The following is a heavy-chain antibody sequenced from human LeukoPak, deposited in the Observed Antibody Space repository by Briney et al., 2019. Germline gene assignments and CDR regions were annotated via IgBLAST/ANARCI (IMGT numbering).Heavy chain of an antibody. J-gene: IGHJ4*02. CDR2: IYNSGST. CDR3: ARGVVAAAGRTFDF. Sequence: SETLSLTCTVSGDSFSYFYWSWIRQPPGKGLEWIGYIYNSGSTSYNPSLRSRVTISLDTSKNQFSLKLSSVTAADTAIYYCARGVVAAAGRTFDFWGQGTLVTVSS. D-gene: IGHD6-13*01. CDR1: GDSFSYFY. V-gene: IGHV4-59*01.